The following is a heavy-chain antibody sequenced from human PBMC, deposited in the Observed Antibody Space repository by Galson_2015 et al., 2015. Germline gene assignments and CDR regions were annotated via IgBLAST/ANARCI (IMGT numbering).Heavy chain of an antibody. CDR1: GYSFTSYW. CDR3: ARRSGAAAGTYYYMDV. V-gene: IGHV5-51*01. Sequence: QSGAEVKRPGESLKISCKGSGYSFTSYWIGWVRQMPGKGLEWMGIIYPGDSDTRYSPSFQGQVTISADKSISTAYLQWSSLKASDTAMYYCARRSGAAAGTYYYMDVWGKGTTVTVSS. D-gene: IGHD6-13*01. CDR2: IYPGDSDT. J-gene: IGHJ6*03.